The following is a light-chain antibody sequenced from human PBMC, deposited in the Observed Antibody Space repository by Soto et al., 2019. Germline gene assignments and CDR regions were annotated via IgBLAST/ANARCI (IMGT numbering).Light chain of an antibody. Sequence: EIVITQSPATLSVSPGERATLSCRASQSVSSSLAWYQQKPGQAPRLLIYGASTRATGIPARFSGSGSGTEFTLTISSLQSEDFAVYYCQQYNNWPLTFGGGTKWIS. CDR1: QSVSSS. J-gene: IGKJ4*01. CDR2: GAS. CDR3: QQYNNWPLT. V-gene: IGKV3-15*01.